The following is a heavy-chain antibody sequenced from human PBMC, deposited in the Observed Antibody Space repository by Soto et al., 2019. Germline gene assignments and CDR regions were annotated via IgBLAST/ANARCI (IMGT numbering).Heavy chain of an antibody. Sequence: GGSLRLSCAASGSTFSSYAMNWVRQAPGKGLEWVSVISGSGDSTYYADSVKGRFTISRDNSKNTLYLQMNSLRAEDTAVYYCAKRATGTYFDYWGQGTLVTVSS. D-gene: IGHD1-1*01. CDR1: GSTFSSYA. J-gene: IGHJ4*02. V-gene: IGHV3-23*01. CDR3: AKRATGTYFDY. CDR2: ISGSGDST.